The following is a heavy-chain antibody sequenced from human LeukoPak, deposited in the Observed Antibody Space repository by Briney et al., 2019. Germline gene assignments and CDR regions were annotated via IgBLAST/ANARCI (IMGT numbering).Heavy chain of an antibody. CDR1: GGSVNKFY. J-gene: IGHJ2*01. Sequence: SETLSLTCSVSGGSVNKFYWSWIRQPPGKGLEWIGYIYYSGSTNYNPSLKSRVTISVDTSKNQFSLKLSSVTAADTAVYYCARGMRGGYNLGYWYFDLWGRGTLVTVSS. V-gene: IGHV4-59*02. CDR3: ARGMRGGYNLGYWYFDL. D-gene: IGHD5-24*01. CDR2: IYYSGST.